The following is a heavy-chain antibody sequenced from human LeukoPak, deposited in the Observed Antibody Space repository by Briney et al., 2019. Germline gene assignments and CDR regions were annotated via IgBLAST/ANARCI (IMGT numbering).Heavy chain of an antibody. D-gene: IGHD6-13*01. CDR2: ISGSGDNT. CDR1: GLTFSSFA. CDR3: AKDRSSSWYFDY. J-gene: IGHJ4*02. V-gene: IGHV3-23*01. Sequence: GGSLRLSCAASGLTFSSFAMSWVRQAPGKGLEWVAAISGSGDNTYYADSVKGRFTISRDNSRNTLCLQMNSLRGEDTAVYYCAKDRSSSWYFDYWGQGTLVTVSS.